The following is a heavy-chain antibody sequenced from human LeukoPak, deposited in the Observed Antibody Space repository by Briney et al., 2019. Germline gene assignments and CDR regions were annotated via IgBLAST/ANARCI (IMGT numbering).Heavy chain of an antibody. CDR2: ISDSGGTT. CDR3: AKVDLYYYDSSGYYED. D-gene: IGHD3-22*01. V-gene: IGHV3-23*01. CDR1: GFTFSSYA. Sequence: GGSLRLSCAASGFTFSSYAMSWVRQAPGKGLEWVSGISDSGGTTHSADSVKGRFTISRDNSKNTLYLQMNSLRAEDTAVYYCAKVDLYYYDSSGYYEDWGQGTLVTVSS. J-gene: IGHJ4*02.